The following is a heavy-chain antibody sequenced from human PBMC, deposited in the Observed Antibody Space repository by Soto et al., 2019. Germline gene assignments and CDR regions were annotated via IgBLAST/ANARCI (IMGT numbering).Heavy chain of an antibody. V-gene: IGHV4-61*05. CDR3: ARAQGSGFLVS. CDR1: GGSVSSNSYS. D-gene: IGHD3-10*01. Sequence: PSETLSLTCTVSGGSVSSNSYSWGWVRQPPGKGLEWIGSIYYSGSTNYNPSLQSRVTISVDTSKNQFSLKLSSVTAADTAVYYCARAQGSGFLVSWGQGTLVTVSS. CDR2: IYYSGST. J-gene: IGHJ4*02.